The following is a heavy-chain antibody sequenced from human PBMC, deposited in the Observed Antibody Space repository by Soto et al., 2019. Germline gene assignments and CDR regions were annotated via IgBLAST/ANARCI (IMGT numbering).Heavy chain of an antibody. CDR2: MNPNSGDT. J-gene: IGHJ4*02. Sequence: QVQLVQSGAEVKKPGASVRVSCKGSGYSFTSFDVHWVRQAPGQGLEWMGWMNPNSGDTVYAQNFQGRVTMTSATSMRTAYMELSSLKSEDTAVYYFTRVSFNVILRIPFDSWGEGALISVSS. CDR3: TRVSFNVILRIPFDS. CDR1: GYSFTSFD. V-gene: IGHV1-8*01. D-gene: IGHD2-21*01.